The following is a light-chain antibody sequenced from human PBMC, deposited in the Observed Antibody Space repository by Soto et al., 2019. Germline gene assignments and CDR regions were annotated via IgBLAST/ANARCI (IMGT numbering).Light chain of an antibody. Sequence: EIVMTQSPATLSVSPGERATLSCRASQSVSSNLAWYQQKPGQAPRLLIYGASTRATGIPARFSGSGSRTEFTLTISSLQCEDFAVYFCQQYNNWPRRFGQGTKVEIK. V-gene: IGKV3-15*01. CDR1: QSVSSN. CDR2: GAS. CDR3: QQYNNWPRR. J-gene: IGKJ1*01.